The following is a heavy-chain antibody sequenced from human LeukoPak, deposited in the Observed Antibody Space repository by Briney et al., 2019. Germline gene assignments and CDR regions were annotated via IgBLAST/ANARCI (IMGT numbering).Heavy chain of an antibody. CDR1: GGSFSGYY. CDR3: ARGRERLWFRDLSGVDFDY. V-gene: IGHV4-34*01. CDR2: INHSGST. D-gene: IGHD3-10*01. Sequence: SETLSLTCAVYGGSFSGYYWSWIRQPPGKGLEWIGEINHSGSTNYNPSLRSRVTISVDTSKNQFSLKLSSVTAADTAVYYCARGRERLWFRDLSGVDFDYWGQGTLVTVSS. J-gene: IGHJ4*02.